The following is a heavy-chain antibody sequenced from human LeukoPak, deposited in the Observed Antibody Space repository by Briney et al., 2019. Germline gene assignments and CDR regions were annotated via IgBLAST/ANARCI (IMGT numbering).Heavy chain of an antibody. V-gene: IGHV3-48*02. Sequence: GESLRLSCAASGFTLSDYFMNWVRQAPGKGLEWVSYISSSSSIIYYADSVKGRFTISRDNAKNSLYLQMNSLRDDDTAVYYCARPHSGHLFDYWGQGTLVTVSS. J-gene: IGHJ4*02. CDR1: GFTLSDYF. CDR3: ARPHSGHLFDY. D-gene: IGHD3-10*01. CDR2: ISSSSSII.